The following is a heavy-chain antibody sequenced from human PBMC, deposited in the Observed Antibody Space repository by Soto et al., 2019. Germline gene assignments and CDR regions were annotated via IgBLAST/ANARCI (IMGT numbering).Heavy chain of an antibody. J-gene: IGHJ2*01. V-gene: IGHV3-33*01. CDR2: IGYDGSNK. CDR3: TRDVSSRYFDL. CDR1: GFTFRNYG. Sequence: QVQLVESGGGVVQPGRSLRLSCAASGFTFRNYGMHWVRQAPGKGLEWGAVIGYDGSNKYYADSVNGRFTISRDNSKNTLHLQMNSLRAEDTAVYYCTRDVSSRYFDLWGRGSLVTVSS.